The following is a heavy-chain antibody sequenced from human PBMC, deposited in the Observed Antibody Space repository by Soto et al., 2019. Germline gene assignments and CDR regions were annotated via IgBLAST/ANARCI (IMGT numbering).Heavy chain of an antibody. CDR1: GGSISSGGYY. Sequence: SETLSLTCTVSGGSISSGGYYWSWIRQHPWKGLEWIGYIYYSGSTYYNPSLKSRVTISVDTSKNQFSLKLSSVTAADTAVYYCARRRGDSYGLYYYYYYGMDVWGQRXTVTVYS. J-gene: IGHJ6*02. D-gene: IGHD5-18*01. CDR3: ARRRGDSYGLYYYYYYGMDV. CDR2: IYYSGST. V-gene: IGHV4-31*03.